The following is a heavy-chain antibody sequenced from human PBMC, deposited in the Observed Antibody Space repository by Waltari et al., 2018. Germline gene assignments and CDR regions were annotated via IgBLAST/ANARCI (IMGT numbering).Heavy chain of an antibody. D-gene: IGHD4-17*01. CDR1: GYSFTSYW. J-gene: IGHJ4*02. CDR2: IYPGDYDT. V-gene: IGHV5-51*03. Sequence: EVQLVQSGAEVKKPGESLKISCKGSGYSFTSYWIGWVRPMPGKGLEWMGAIYPGDYDTRDGRSFQGQVTISAYKSNSTAYLQWSSLKASDTAMYYCARRRTRADYWGQGTLVNVSS. CDR3: ARRRTRADY.